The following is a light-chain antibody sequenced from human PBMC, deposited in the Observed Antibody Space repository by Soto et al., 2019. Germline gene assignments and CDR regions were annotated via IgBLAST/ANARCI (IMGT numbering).Light chain of an antibody. V-gene: IGLV2-8*01. CDR1: GSDIGAYNF. Sequence: QSALAQPPSASGSPGQSVTISCTGSGSDIGAYNFVSWYQQHPGKAPKLMIFGVTERPSGVPDRFSGSKSGNTASLTVSGLQADDEAVYYCCSYAGSYTFYVFGTGTKLTVL. CDR3: CSYAGSYTFYV. J-gene: IGLJ1*01. CDR2: GVT.